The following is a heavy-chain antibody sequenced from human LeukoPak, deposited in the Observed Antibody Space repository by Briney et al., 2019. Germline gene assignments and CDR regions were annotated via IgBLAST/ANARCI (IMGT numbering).Heavy chain of an antibody. Sequence: PSETLSLTCTVSGGSTSSYYWSWIRQPPGKGLEWIGYIYYSGSTNYNPSLKSRVTISVDTSKNQFSLKLSSVTAADTAVYYCAREEASGSYSRWGQGTLVTVSS. V-gene: IGHV4-59*01. CDR1: GGSTSSYY. CDR3: AREEASGSYSR. J-gene: IGHJ4*02. D-gene: IGHD1-26*01. CDR2: IYYSGST.